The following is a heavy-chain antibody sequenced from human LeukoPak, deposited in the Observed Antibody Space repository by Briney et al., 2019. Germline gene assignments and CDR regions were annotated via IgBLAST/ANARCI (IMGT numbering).Heavy chain of an antibody. Sequence: ASVKVSYKVSGYTFTVYYIHCVRQAPGQGLEWMGWINPNSGGTNYAQKFQGSVTMTRDTSISTAYMELSRLRSDDTAVYYCARDRGGDYFDLGGQGTLVTVSS. CDR2: INPNSGGT. V-gene: IGHV1-2*02. J-gene: IGHJ4*02. CDR1: GYTFTVYY. CDR3: ARDRGGDYFDL. D-gene: IGHD2-15*01.